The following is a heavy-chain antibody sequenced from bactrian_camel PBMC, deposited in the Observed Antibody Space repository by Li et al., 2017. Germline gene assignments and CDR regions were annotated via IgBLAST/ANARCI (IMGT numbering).Heavy chain of an antibody. CDR2: IYRAGTNT. V-gene: IGHV3S2*01. Sequence: QLVESGGGLVQPGGSLRLSCAASGFTFSAYAMTWVRQAPGKGLEWVSGIYRAGTNTYYADSVKGRFTISSAGNTLYLQMNSLKPGDTAVYYCIRVQNWAADYWGQGTQVTVS. CDR1: GFTFSAYA. CDR3: IRVQNWAADY. J-gene: IGHJ4*01. D-gene: IGHD1*01.